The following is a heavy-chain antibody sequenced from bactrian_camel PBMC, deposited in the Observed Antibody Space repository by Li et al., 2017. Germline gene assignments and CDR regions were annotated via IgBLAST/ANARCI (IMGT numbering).Heavy chain of an antibody. CDR2: IGSANNT. CDR1: GDPVSRKF. J-gene: IGHJ4*01. CDR3: ASLYNRY. V-gene: IGHV3S53*01. Sequence: HVQLVESGGGSVQAGGSLRLSCVASGDPVSRKFMGWYRQAPGKELEGVAGIGSANNTLYADSVKGRFTISRDNAKNTAYLQLNGLKTEDTAMYFCASLYNRYWGQGTQVTVS. D-gene: IGHD2*01.